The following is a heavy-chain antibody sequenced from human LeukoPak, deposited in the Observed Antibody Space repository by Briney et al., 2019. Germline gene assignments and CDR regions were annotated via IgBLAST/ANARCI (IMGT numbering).Heavy chain of an antibody. CDR1: GYTFTSYD. J-gene: IGHJ6*02. V-gene: IGHV1-8*01. CDR2: MNPNSGNT. D-gene: IGHD3-3*01. Sequence: VASVKVSCKASGYTFTSYDINWVRQATGQGLEWMGWMNPNSGNTGYVQKFQGRVTMTRNTSISTAYMELSSLRSEDTAVYYCARGAVVRFLEWLPPGGMDVWGQGTTVTVSS. CDR3: ARGAVVRFLEWLPPGGMDV.